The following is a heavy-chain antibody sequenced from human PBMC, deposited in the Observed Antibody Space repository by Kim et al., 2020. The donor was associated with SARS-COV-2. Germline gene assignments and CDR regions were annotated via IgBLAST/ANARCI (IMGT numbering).Heavy chain of an antibody. V-gene: IGHV5-51*01. CDR3: ARSRSGSGSHPFDAFDF. Sequence: GESLKISCKGSGYRFTSYWIAWVRQMPGKGLEWMGIIYPDDSDTRYSPSFQGQVTISADKSITTAYLQCSSLKASDSAMYYCARSRSGSGSHPFDAFDFWGQGTMVTVSS. D-gene: IGHD3-10*01. CDR2: IYPDDSDT. J-gene: IGHJ3*01. CDR1: GYRFTSYW.